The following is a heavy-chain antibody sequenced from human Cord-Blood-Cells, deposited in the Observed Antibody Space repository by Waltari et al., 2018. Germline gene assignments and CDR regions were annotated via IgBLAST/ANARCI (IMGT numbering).Heavy chain of an antibody. CDR2: IYYSGST. D-gene: IGHD3-3*01. J-gene: IGHJ4*02. CDR3: ARGNVLRFLEWLLPLDY. Sequence: QLQLQESGPGLVKPSETLSLTCTVSGGSISSSSYYWGWLRQSPGKGLEWIGSIYYSGSTYYNPSLKSRVTISVDTSKNQFSLKLSSVTAADTAVYYCARGNVLRFLEWLLPLDYWGQGTLVTVSS. CDR1: GGSISSSSYY. V-gene: IGHV4-39*01.